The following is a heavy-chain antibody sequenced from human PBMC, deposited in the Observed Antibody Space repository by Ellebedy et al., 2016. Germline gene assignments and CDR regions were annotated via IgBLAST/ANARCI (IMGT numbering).Heavy chain of an antibody. CDR2: LYYSGAT. Sequence: SETLSLTCTVSGGSVNSANYYWTRIRQPPGKGLEWIGHLYYSGATNYNPSLKSRVTLSVDTSKNQFSLNLSSVTAADTAVYYCARSDTAVVLLAFDYWGQGTLVTVSS. D-gene: IGHD5-18*01. V-gene: IGHV4-61*01. CDR1: GGSVNSANYY. J-gene: IGHJ4*02. CDR3: ARSDTAVVLLAFDY.